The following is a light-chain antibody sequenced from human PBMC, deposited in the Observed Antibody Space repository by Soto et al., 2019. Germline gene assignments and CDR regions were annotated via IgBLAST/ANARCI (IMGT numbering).Light chain of an antibody. CDR2: TAS. CDR1: QSISNF. Sequence: DIQMTQSPSSLSASVGDRVTITCRASQSISNFLNWYQKKPGKAPKLLIHTASSLQSGVPSTFSGAGSGTDFTLIIISLQRQDFASYYCQERDSLSWTFGQGTNVEIK. V-gene: IGKV1-39*01. CDR3: QERDSLSWT. J-gene: IGKJ1*01.